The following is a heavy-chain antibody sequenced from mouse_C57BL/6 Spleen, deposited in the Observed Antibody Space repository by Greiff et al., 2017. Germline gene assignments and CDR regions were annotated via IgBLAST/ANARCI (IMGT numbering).Heavy chain of an antibody. D-gene: IGHD1-1*01. V-gene: IGHV14-2*01. CDR2: IDPEDGET. CDR3: ASTTVVADWYFDV. CDR1: GFNIKDYY. J-gene: IGHJ1*03. Sequence: EVQLVESGAELVKPGASVKLSCTASGFNIKDYYMHWVKQRTEQGLEWIGRIDPEDGETKYAPKFQGKATITADTSSNTAYLQLSSLTSEDTAVYYCASTTVVADWYFDVWGTGTTVTVSS.